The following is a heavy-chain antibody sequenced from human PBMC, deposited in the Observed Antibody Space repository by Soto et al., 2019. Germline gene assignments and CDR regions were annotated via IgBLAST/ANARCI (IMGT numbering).Heavy chain of an antibody. CDR3: ARAPGGTHSYYYGMDV. V-gene: IGHV3-30-3*01. CDR1: GFTFSSYA. Sequence: VQLVESGGGVVQPGRSLRLSCAASGFTFSSYAMHWVRQAPGKGLEWVAVISYDGSNKYYADSVKGRFTISRDNSKNTLYLQMNSLRAEDTAVYYCARAPGGTHSYYYGMDVWGQGTTVTVSS. CDR2: ISYDGSNK. J-gene: IGHJ6*02. D-gene: IGHD1-1*01.